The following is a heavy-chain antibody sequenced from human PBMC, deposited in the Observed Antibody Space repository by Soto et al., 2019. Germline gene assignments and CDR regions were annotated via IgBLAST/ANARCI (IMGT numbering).Heavy chain of an antibody. Sequence: GGSLRLSCAASGFTFSDYYMSWIRQAPGKGLEWVSYISSSGSTIYYADSVKGRFTISRDNAKNSLYLQMNNLRAEDTAVYYCARMSIAARRGGNWFDPWGQGTLVTVSS. D-gene: IGHD6-6*01. J-gene: IGHJ5*02. CDR3: ARMSIAARRGGNWFDP. CDR1: GFTFSDYY. CDR2: ISSSGSTI. V-gene: IGHV3-11*01.